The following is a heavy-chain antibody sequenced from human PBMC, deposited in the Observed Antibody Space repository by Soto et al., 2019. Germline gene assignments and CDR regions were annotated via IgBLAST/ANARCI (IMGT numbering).Heavy chain of an antibody. D-gene: IGHD3-22*01. CDR1: GGTFSSYA. V-gene: IGHV1-69*12. J-gene: IGHJ4*02. CDR3: AREGELGYCDSSGYQRLDY. Sequence: QVQLVQSGAEVKKPGSSVKVSCKASGGTFSSYAISWVRQAPGQGLEWMGGIIPIFGTANYAQKFRGRVTSTAEGSTSTAYMGLSSLRSEDTAVYYCAREGELGYCDSSGYQRLDYWGQGTLVTVSS. CDR2: IIPIFGTA.